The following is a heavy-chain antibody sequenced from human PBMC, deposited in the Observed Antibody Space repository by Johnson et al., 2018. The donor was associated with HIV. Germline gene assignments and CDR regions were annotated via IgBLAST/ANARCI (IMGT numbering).Heavy chain of an antibody. CDR3: ARSGPNWAFDF. D-gene: IGHD1-1*01. CDR1: GFTFSSYW. CDR2: ISSDGSST. Sequence: VQVVESGGGLVQPGGSLILSCAASGFTFSSYWMHWVRQAPGTGLAWVSRISSDGSSTYYADSVQGRFTISRDNAKNTMFVQMNSLRAEDTAVYYCARSGPNWAFDFWGQGTMVTVSS. V-gene: IGHV3-74*01. J-gene: IGHJ3*01.